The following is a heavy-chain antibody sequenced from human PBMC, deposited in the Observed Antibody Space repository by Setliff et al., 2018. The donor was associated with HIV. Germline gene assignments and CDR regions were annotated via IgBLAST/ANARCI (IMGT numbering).Heavy chain of an antibody. D-gene: IGHD4-17*01. CDR1: GGSFSSYY. Sequence: SETLSLTCAVYGGSFSSYYWSWIRQPPGKGLEWIGEINHSGSTNYNPSLKSRVTISVDTSKNQFSLKLRSVTAADRAVYYCARGRRPDYGGNSPYFDYWGQGTLVTVSS. CDR3: ARGRRPDYGGNSPYFDY. CDR2: INHSGST. V-gene: IGHV4-34*01. J-gene: IGHJ4*02.